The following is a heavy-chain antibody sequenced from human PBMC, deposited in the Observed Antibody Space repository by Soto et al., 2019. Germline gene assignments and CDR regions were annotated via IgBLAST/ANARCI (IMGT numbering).Heavy chain of an antibody. V-gene: IGHV1-69*01. CDR1: GGTFSSYA. CDR3: TSTLLYYGSGRVGMDV. Sequence: QVQLVQSGAEVKKPGSSVKVSCKASGGTFSSYAISWVRQAPGQGLEWMGGIIPIFGTANYAQKFQGRVTITADEPTSTAYMELSSLRSEDTAVYYCTSTLLYYGSGRVGMDVLGQGTTVTVSS. J-gene: IGHJ6*02. CDR2: IIPIFGTA. D-gene: IGHD3-10*01.